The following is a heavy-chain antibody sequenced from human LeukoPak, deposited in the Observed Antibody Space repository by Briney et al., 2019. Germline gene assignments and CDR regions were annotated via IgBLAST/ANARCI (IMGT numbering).Heavy chain of an antibody. Sequence: PGGSLRLSCAASGFTFSDYYMSWIRQAPGKGLEWVSYISSSGSTIYYADSVKGRFTISRDNAKNSLYLQMNSLRAEDTAVYYCAREDTTVFRIADYWGQGTLVTVSS. CDR1: GFTFSDYY. CDR3: AREDTTVFRIADY. J-gene: IGHJ4*02. CDR2: ISSSGSTI. V-gene: IGHV3-11*04. D-gene: IGHD1-14*01.